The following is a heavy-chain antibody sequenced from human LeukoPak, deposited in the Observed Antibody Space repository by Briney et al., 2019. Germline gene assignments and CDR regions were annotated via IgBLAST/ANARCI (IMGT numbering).Heavy chain of an antibody. CDR3: ARDTGSSETTIDY. CDR1: GYTFTGYY. D-gene: IGHD6-13*01. CDR2: INPNSGGT. V-gene: IGHV1-2*02. Sequence: ASVKVSCKASGYTFTGYYMHWVRQAPGQGLEWMGWINPNSGGTNYAQKFQGRVTMTRDTSISTAYMELSRLRSGDTAVYYCARDTGSSETTIDYWGQGTLVTVSS. J-gene: IGHJ4*02.